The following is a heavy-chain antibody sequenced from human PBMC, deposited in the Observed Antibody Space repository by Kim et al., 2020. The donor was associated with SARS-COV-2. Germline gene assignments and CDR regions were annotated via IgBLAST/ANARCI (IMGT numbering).Heavy chain of an antibody. CDR1: GYTFTNYY. J-gene: IGHJ4*02. CDR2: INPSGGST. Sequence: ASVKVSCKTSGYTFTNYYIHWVRQAPGQGLEWMGTINPSGGSTIYEQKFQDRLTMTRDTSTSTVYMELSSLRSEDTAVYYCAKVQGWQLPYAACDSWGQGTLVTVSS. CDR3: AKVQGWQLPYAACDS. V-gene: IGHV1-46*01. D-gene: IGHD2-15*01.